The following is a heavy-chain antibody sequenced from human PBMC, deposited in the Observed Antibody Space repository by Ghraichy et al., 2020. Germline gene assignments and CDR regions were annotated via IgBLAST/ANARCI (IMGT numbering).Heavy chain of an antibody. CDR3: GGSTYSSTWYYEGAFDL. V-gene: IGHV3-23*01. Sequence: GGSLRLSCEASGFTFSNYAMTWVRQAPGKGLEWVSGISDSSTSTDYADSVKGRFTISRDNSKKTLYLQMNSLRAEDTAVYYCGGSTYSSTWYYEGAFDLWGQGTMVTVSS. CDR1: GFTFSNYA. CDR2: ISDSSTST. J-gene: IGHJ3*01. D-gene: IGHD6-13*01.